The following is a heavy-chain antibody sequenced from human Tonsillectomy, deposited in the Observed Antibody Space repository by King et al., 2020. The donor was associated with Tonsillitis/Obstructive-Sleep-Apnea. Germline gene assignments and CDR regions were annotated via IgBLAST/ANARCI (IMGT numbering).Heavy chain of an antibody. Sequence: VQLVESGGGVVQPGGSLRLSCAASGFTFDDYAMHWVRQAPGKGLEWVSLISGDGGSTYYADSVKGRFTISRDNSKNSLYLQMNSLRTEDTALYYCAKDYSDIWPGSGYYDYMDVWGKGTTVTVSS. CDR3: AKDYSDIWPGSGYYDYMDV. D-gene: IGHD3-9*01. CDR2: ISGDGGST. CDR1: GFTFDDYA. V-gene: IGHV3-43*02. J-gene: IGHJ6*03.